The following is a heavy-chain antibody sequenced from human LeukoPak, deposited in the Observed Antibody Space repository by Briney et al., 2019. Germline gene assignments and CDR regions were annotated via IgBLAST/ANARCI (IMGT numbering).Heavy chain of an antibody. CDR3: AREFGWELPGFDY. CDR2: IRYDGSNK. V-gene: IGHV3-30*02. CDR1: GFTFSSYG. D-gene: IGHD1-26*01. J-gene: IGHJ4*02. Sequence: GGPLRLSCAASGFTFSSYGMHWVRQAPGKGLEWVAFIRYDGSNKYYADSVKGRFTISRDNAKNSLFLQMNSLRAEDTAVYYCAREFGWELPGFDYWGQGTLVTVSS.